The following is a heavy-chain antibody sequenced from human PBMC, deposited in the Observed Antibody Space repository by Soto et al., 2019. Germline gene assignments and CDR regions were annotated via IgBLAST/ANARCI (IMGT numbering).Heavy chain of an antibody. V-gene: IGHV4-30-2*05. Sequence: SETLSLTCAVSGGSISSGGYSWSWIRQPPGKGLEWIGYIYHSGSTYYNPSLKSRVTISVDTSKNQFSLKLSSVTAADTAVYYCARVIVWNWFDPWGQGTLVTVSS. CDR2: IYHSGST. D-gene: IGHD3-16*02. J-gene: IGHJ5*02. CDR1: GGSISSGGYS. CDR3: ARVIVWNWFDP.